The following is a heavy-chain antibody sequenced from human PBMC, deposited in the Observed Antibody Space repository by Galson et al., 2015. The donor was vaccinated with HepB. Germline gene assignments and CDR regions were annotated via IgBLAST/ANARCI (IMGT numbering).Heavy chain of an antibody. Sequence: SLRLSCAASDFTFTTYTMNWVRQAPGKGLEWVSSISGNTDYIYYADSLKGRFTISRDNAKNSLYLQMYSLRAEDTAVYYCASESWGSFEFWGQGTLVTVSS. CDR3: ASESWGSFEF. J-gene: IGHJ4*02. D-gene: IGHD7-27*01. CDR1: DFTFTTYT. V-gene: IGHV3-21*01. CDR2: ISGNTDYI.